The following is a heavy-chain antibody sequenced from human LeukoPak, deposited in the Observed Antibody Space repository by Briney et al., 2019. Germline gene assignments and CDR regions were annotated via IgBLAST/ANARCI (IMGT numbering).Heavy chain of an antibody. V-gene: IGHV3-11*04. Sequence: GGSLRLSCAASGFTFSDYYMSWIRQAPGKGLEWVSYISSSGSTIYYADSVKGRSTISRDNAKNSLYLQMNSLRAEDTAVYYCARDRSGYGRNWFDPWGQGTLVTVSS. J-gene: IGHJ5*02. CDR2: ISSSGSTI. CDR3: ARDRSGYGRNWFDP. CDR1: GFTFSDYY. D-gene: IGHD5-12*01.